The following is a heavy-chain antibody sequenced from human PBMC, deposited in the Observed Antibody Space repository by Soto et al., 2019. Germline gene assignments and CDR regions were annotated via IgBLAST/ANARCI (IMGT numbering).Heavy chain of an antibody. CDR1: GYTFTTYG. Sequence: QIQLVQSGTEMKKPGASVKVSCKASGYTFTTYGITWVRQAPGQGLEWMGWINPYNGNTNYPQKYQGRVTMTRDTSTSTAYMELRSLRSDDTAVYYCARGVAAASDYWGQGTLITVSS. CDR2: INPYNGNT. V-gene: IGHV1-18*01. D-gene: IGHD6-19*01. J-gene: IGHJ4*02. CDR3: ARGVAAASDY.